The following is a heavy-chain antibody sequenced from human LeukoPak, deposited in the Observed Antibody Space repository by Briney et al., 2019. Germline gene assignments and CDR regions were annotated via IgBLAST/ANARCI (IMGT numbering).Heavy chain of an antibody. D-gene: IGHD3-10*01. J-gene: IGHJ6*03. V-gene: IGHV7-4-1*02. CDR2: INTNTGNP. CDR3: ARLVVVDLWFGELSSDYYYYYMDV. Sequence: ASVKVSCKASGYTFTSYAMNWVRQAPGQGLEWMGWINTNTGNPTYAQGFTGRFVFSLDTSVSTAYLQISSLKAEDTAVYYCARLVVVDLWFGELSSDYYYYYMDVWGKGTTVTVSS. CDR1: GYTFTSYA.